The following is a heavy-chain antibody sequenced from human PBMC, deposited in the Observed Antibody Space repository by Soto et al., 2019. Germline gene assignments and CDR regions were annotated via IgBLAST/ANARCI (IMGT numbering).Heavy chain of an antibody. CDR1: GFTFSSYA. CDR2: ISYDGSNK. Sequence: QVQLVESGGGVVQPGRSLRLSCAASGFTFSSYAMHWVRQAPGKGLEWVAVISYDGSNKYYADSVKGRFTISRDNSKNTLYLQMNSLRAEDTAVYYCARTRGYGSGSYVYYYYGMDVWGQGTTVTVSS. CDR3: ARTRGYGSGSYVYYYYGMDV. D-gene: IGHD3-10*01. J-gene: IGHJ6*02. V-gene: IGHV3-30-3*01.